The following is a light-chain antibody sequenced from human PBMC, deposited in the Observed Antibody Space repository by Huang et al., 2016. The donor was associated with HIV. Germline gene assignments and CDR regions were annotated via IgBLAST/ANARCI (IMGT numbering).Light chain of an antibody. CDR1: QDIGND. V-gene: IGKV1-6*02. CDR2: TAS. CDR3: LQDYTYPWT. Sequence: GDRVTITCRASQDIGNDLGWYQQRLGKAPKLLVSTASHLQSGVPSRFTGSGSGTHFTLTTSGLQPEDFATYYCLQDYTYPWTFGQGTKVEI. J-gene: IGKJ1*01.